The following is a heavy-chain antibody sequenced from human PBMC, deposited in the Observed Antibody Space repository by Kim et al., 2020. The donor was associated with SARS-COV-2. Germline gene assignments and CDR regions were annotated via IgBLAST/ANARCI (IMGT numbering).Heavy chain of an antibody. D-gene: IGHD1-26*01. Sequence: SETLSLTCTVSGYSISSGYYWGWIRQPPGKELEWIGSFYLSGNTYYNPSLKSRVTISVDTSKNQFSLRLSSVTAADTAVYYCARVDLGGSCFDYWGQGILVTVSS. CDR2: FYLSGNT. J-gene: IGHJ4*02. V-gene: IGHV4-38-2*02. CDR1: GYSISSGYY. CDR3: ARVDLGGSCFDY.